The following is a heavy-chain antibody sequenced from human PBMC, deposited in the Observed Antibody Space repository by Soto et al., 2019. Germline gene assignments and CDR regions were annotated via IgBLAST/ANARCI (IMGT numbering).Heavy chain of an antibody. V-gene: IGHV3-74*01. J-gene: IGHJ4*02. D-gene: IGHD6-13*01. CDR2: INSDGSST. Sequence: PGGSLRLSCAASGFTFSSYWMHWVRQAPGKGLVWVSRINSDGSSTSYADSVKGRFTISRDNAKNTLYLQMNSLRAEDTAVYYCARDPLVRQQLEPFDYWGQGALVTVSS. CDR3: ARDPLVRQQLEPFDY. CDR1: GFTFSSYW.